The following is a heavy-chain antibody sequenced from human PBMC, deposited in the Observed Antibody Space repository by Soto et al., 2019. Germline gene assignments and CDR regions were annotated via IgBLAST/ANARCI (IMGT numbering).Heavy chain of an antibody. Sequence: QVQLVESGGGVVQPGRSLRLSCAASGFTFSSYDMHWVRQAPGKGLEWVTLISDDGGNKYYADSVKGRFIVSRDNSKSTLYLQMNSLSVEDTGVYYCAKDHDYDGSSYSDNWCQGTPVTVSS. J-gene: IGHJ4*02. D-gene: IGHD3-16*01. CDR2: ISDDGGNK. CDR3: AKDHDYDGSSYSDN. V-gene: IGHV3-30*18. CDR1: GFTFSSYD.